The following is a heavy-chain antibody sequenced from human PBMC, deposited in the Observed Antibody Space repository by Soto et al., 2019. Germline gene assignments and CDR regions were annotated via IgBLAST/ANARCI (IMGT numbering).Heavy chain of an antibody. Sequence: GGSLRLSCAASGFTFSSYGMHWVRQAPGKGLEWVAVIWYDGSNKYYADSVKGRFTISRDNSKNTLYLQMNSLRAEDTAVYYCARDRDDFWSGPSYYYYGMDVWGQGTTVTVSS. CDR1: GFTFSSYG. J-gene: IGHJ6*02. CDR2: IWYDGSNK. D-gene: IGHD3-3*01. CDR3: ARDRDDFWSGPSYYYYGMDV. V-gene: IGHV3-33*01.